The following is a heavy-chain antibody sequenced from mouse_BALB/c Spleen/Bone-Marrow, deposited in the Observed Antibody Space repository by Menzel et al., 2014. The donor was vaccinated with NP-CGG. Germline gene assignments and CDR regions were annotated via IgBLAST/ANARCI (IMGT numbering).Heavy chain of an antibody. V-gene: IGHV3-1*02. CDR3: ATDYYGWFAY. CDR2: IHYSGST. D-gene: IGHD1-1*01. CDR1: GYSITSGYS. J-gene: IGHJ3*01. Sequence: EVHLVESGPDLVKPSQSLLLTCTVTGYSITSGYSCHWIRQFPGNKLGWLGYIHYSGSTNYNPSLKSRISITRDTSKNQFFLQLNSVPSEDTATYYCATDYYGWFAYWGQGTLVTVSA.